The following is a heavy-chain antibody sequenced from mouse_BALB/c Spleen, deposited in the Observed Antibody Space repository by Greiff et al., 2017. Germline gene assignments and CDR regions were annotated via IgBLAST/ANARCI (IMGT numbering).Heavy chain of an antibody. CDR2: IRLKSNNYAT. V-gene: IGHV6-6*02. CDR3: TRGGWFAY. CDR1: GFTFSNYW. Sequence: VQLQESGGGLVQPGGSMKLSCVASGFTFSNYWMNWVRQSPEKGLEWVAEIRLKSNNYATHYAESVKGRFTISRDDSKSSVYLQMNNLRAEDTGIYYCTRGGWFAYWGQGTLVTVSA. J-gene: IGHJ3*01.